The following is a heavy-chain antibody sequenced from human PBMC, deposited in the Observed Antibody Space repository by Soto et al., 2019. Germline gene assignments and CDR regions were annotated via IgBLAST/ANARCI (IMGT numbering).Heavy chain of an antibody. CDR2: IYHSGST. V-gene: IGHV4-38-2*01. Sequence: SETLSLTCAVSGYSISSGYYWGWIRQPPGKGLEWIGSIYHSGSTYYNPSLKSRVTISVDTSKNQFSLKLSSVTAADTAVYYCARGGNSSGRHEGHFDYWGQGTLVTVSS. CDR1: GYSISSGYY. J-gene: IGHJ4*02. D-gene: IGHD6-19*01. CDR3: ARGGNSSGRHEGHFDY.